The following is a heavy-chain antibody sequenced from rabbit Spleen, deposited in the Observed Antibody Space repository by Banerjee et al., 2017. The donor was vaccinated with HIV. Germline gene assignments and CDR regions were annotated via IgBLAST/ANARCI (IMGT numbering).Heavy chain of an antibody. V-gene: IGHV1S40*01. CDR3: ARNFDL. CDR1: GFSFSSSYY. J-gene: IGHJ4*01. CDR2: IYNGDGST. Sequence: QSLEESGGDLVKPGASLTLTCTASGFSFSSSYYMCWVRQAPGKGLECIACIYNGDGSTYYATWAKGRFTISKTSSTTVTLQMTSLTAADTATYFCARNFDLWGPGTLVTVS.